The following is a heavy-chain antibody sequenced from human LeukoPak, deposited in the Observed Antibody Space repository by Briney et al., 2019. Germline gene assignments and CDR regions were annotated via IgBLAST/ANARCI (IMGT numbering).Heavy chain of an antibody. CDR1: GGSISSYY. CDR2: IYTSGST. Sequence: SETLSLTCTVSGGSISSYYWSWIRQPAGKGLEWIGRIYTSGSTNYNPSLKSRVTMSVDTSKNQFSLKLSSVTAADTAVYYCARDQYYDIFTGLNYYYYYGMDVWGQGTTVTVSS. D-gene: IGHD3-9*01. J-gene: IGHJ6*02. V-gene: IGHV4-4*07. CDR3: ARDQYYDIFTGLNYYYYYGMDV.